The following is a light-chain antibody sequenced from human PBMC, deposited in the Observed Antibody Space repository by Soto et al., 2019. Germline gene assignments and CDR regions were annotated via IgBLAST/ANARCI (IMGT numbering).Light chain of an antibody. CDR2: GAS. CDR1: QSVSNNY. V-gene: IGKV3-20*01. Sequence: EIVLTQSPGTLSLSPGERATLSCRASQSVSNNYLTWYQHKPGQAPRLLIYGASSRATGIPDRFSGSGSGTDLTLTISRLEPEDFAVYYCHQYGSSPYTFGQGTELEIK. CDR3: HQYGSSPYT. J-gene: IGKJ2*01.